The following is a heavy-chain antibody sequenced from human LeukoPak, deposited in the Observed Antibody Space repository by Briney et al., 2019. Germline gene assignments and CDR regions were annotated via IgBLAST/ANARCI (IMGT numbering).Heavy chain of an antibody. V-gene: IGHV4-34*01. CDR2: INHSGST. Sequence: SGSLSLTCAVYGASLSGYYWSWIRQPPGKGLEWIGEINHSGSTNYNPSLTSRVTISVDTSKNQSSLKLSSLPAADTAVYYCARGHRYSSSWYGIAYWAQGTLVTVSS. J-gene: IGHJ4*02. CDR1: GASLSGYY. D-gene: IGHD6-13*01. CDR3: ARGHRYSSSWYGIAY.